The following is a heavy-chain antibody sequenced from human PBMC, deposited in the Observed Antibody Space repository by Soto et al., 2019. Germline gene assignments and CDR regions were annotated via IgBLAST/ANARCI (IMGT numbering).Heavy chain of an antibody. D-gene: IGHD2-2*02. CDR2: INHSGST. Sequence: SETLSLTCAVYGGSFSGYYWSWIRQPPGKGLEWIGEINHSGSTNYNPSLKSRVTISVDTSKNQFSLKLSSVTAADTAVYYCARGRVYCSSTSCYTFWSRNNWFDPWGQGTPVTVSS. J-gene: IGHJ5*02. CDR3: ARGRVYCSSTSCYTFWSRNNWFDP. V-gene: IGHV4-34*01. CDR1: GGSFSGYY.